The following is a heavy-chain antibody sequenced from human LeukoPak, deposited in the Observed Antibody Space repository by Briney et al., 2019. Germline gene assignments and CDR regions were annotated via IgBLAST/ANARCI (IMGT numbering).Heavy chain of an antibody. Sequence: SETLSLTCTVSGGSISGYYWSWIRQPPGKGLEWIGEINHSGSTNYNPSLKSRVTISVDTSKNQFSLKLSSVTAADTAVYYCAREATVTTFWFDPWGQGTLVTVSS. V-gene: IGHV4-34*01. CDR1: GGSISGYY. CDR2: INHSGST. D-gene: IGHD4-17*01. CDR3: AREATVTTFWFDP. J-gene: IGHJ5*02.